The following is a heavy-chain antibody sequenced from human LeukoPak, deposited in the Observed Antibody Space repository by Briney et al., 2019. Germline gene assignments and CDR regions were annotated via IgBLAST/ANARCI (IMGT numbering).Heavy chain of an antibody. J-gene: IGHJ4*02. CDR2: IYYSGST. CDR1: GGSISSYY. V-gene: IGHV4-59*01. Sequence: SETLSLTCTVSGGSISSYYWSWIRQPPGKGLEWIGYIYYSGSTNYNPSLTSRVTISVETSKNQFSLKLSSVTAADTAVYYCARSIPVTYYYDSSGYVFDYWGQGTLVTVSS. CDR3: ARSIPVTYYYDSSGYVFDY. D-gene: IGHD3-22*01.